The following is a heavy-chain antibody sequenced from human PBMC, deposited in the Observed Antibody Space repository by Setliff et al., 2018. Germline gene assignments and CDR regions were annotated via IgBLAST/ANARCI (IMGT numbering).Heavy chain of an antibody. CDR1: GYIFSSYG. CDR2: ISSYNTDIT. Sequence: ASVKVSCKASGYIFSSYGISWVRQAPGQGLQWMGWISSYNTDITNYAERFQGRITMTTDTSTSAAYMELRGLRSDDTAIYYCAISTLSICSGGSCPNGFDVWGPGTLVTVSS. V-gene: IGHV1-18*01. D-gene: IGHD2-15*01. CDR3: AISTLSICSGGSCPNGFDV. J-gene: IGHJ3*01.